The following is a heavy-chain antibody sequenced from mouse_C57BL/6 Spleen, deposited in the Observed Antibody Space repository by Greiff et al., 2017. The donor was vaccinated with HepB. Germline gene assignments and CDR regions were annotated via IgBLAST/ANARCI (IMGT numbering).Heavy chain of an antibody. J-gene: IGHJ1*03. CDR3: AREANWDVDWYFDV. CDR2: INPNNGGT. CDR1: GYTFTDYY. V-gene: IGHV1-26*01. D-gene: IGHD4-1*01. Sequence: QLQQSGPELVKPGASVKISCKASGYTFTDYYMNWVKQSHGKSLEWIGDINPNNGGTSYNQKFKGKATLTVDKSSSTAYMELRSLTSEDSAVYYCAREANWDVDWYFDVWGTGTTVTVSS.